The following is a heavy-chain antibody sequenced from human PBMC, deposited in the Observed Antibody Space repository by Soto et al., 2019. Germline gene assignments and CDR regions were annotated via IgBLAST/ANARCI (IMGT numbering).Heavy chain of an antibody. Sequence: ASVKVSCKASGYTFTSYDINWVRQATGQGLEWMGWMNPNSGNTGYAQKFQGRVTMTRNTSINTAYMELSSLRSEDTAVYYCASIVVVPAANAFDIWGQGTMVTVSS. CDR2: MNPNSGNT. CDR3: ASIVVVPAANAFDI. D-gene: IGHD2-2*01. J-gene: IGHJ3*02. V-gene: IGHV1-8*01. CDR1: GYTFTSYD.